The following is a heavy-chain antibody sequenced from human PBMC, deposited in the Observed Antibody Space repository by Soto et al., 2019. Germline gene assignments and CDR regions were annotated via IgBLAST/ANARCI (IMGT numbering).Heavy chain of an antibody. V-gene: IGHV3-74*01. J-gene: IGHJ6*02. CDR2: INSDGSST. CDR3: ARDLYYYDSSGYYYYYGMDV. Sequence: GGSLRLSCAASRFTFSSYWMHWVRQAPGKGLVWVSRINSDGSSTSYADSVKGRFTISRDNAKNTLYLQMNSLRAEDTAVYYCARDLYYYDSSGYYYYYGMDVWGQGTTVTVSS. CDR1: RFTFSSYW. D-gene: IGHD3-22*01.